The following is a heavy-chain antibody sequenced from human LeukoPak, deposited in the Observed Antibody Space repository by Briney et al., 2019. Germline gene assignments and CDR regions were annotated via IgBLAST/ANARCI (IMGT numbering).Heavy chain of an antibody. CDR2: ISTSSSYI. J-gene: IGHJ4*02. CDR1: GFTFSSYA. CDR3: VRDWFLALDY. D-gene: IGHD3-10*01. Sequence: PGGSLRLSCAASGFTFSSYAMSWVRQAPGKGLEWVSSISTSSSYIYYAASVKGRFTISRDNAKNTLYLQMNSLSDEDTAVYYCVRDWFLALDYWGQGTLVTVSS. V-gene: IGHV3-21*01.